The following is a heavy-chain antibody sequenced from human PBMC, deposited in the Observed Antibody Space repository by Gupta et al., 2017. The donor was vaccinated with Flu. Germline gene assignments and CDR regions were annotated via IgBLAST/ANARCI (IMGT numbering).Heavy chain of an antibody. D-gene: IGHD6-13*01. V-gene: IGHV3-30*18. CDR2: ISYDGSNK. CDR1: GFTFSSYG. J-gene: IGHJ4*02. Sequence: QVQLVESGGGVVQPGRSLRLSCAASGFTFSSYGMHWVRQAPGKGLEWVAVISYDGSNKYYADSVKGRFTISRDNSKNTLYLQMNSLRAEDTAVYYCAKETAAAGTSHLDYWGQGTLVTVSS. CDR3: AKETAAAGTSHLDY.